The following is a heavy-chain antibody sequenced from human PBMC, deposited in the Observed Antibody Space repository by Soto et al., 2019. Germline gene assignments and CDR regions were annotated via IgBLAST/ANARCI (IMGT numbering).Heavy chain of an antibody. Sequence: LSLTCTVSGASISGFYWSWIRKSAGKGLEWIGRIYATGTTDYNPSLKSRVMMSVDTSKKQFSLKLRSVTAADTAAYYCVRDGTKTLRDWFDPWGQGISVTVSS. D-gene: IGHD1-1*01. CDR3: VRDGTKTLRDWFDP. V-gene: IGHV4-4*07. J-gene: IGHJ5*02. CDR2: IYATGTT. CDR1: GASISGFY.